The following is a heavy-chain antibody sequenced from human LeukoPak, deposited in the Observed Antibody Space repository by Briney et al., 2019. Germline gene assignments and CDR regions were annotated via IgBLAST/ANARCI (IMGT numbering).Heavy chain of an antibody. D-gene: IGHD1-7*01. J-gene: IGHJ4*02. CDR1: GFSVGRKY. Sequence: GGSLRLSCAASGFSVGRKYMAWVHQAPGEGLEWVSTIHFGGGASYADSVKGRFTISRDNSKNMVYLQMKTLTVEDTGVYYCVRDGENYAYFDYWGQGALVTVSS. CDR2: IHFGGGA. V-gene: IGHV3-66*01. CDR3: VRDGENYAYFDY.